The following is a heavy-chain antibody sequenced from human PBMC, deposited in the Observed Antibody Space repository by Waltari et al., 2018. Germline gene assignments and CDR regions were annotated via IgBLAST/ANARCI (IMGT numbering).Heavy chain of an antibody. CDR1: FSDYY. V-gene: IGHV1-2*02. CDR3: ARDGSFDF. CDR2: INPNSEST. J-gene: IGHJ4*02. Sequence: FSDYYMQWVRQAPGQGLEWMGWINPNSESTKYAQKFQGRVTLTRDTSINTVYMELSSLRSDDTALYYCARDGSFDFWGQGTLVTVSS.